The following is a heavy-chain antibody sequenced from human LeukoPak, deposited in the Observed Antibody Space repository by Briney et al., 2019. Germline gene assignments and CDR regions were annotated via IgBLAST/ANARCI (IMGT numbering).Heavy chain of an antibody. V-gene: IGHV3-48*01. CDR2: ISSSSSTI. D-gene: IGHD5-12*01. CDR3: ARGFSGMVATYFDY. J-gene: IGHJ4*02. Sequence: PGGSLRLSCAASGFTFSSYSMNWVRQAPGKGLEWVSYISSSSSTIYYADSVKGRFTISRDNAKNSLYLQMNSLRAEDTAVYYCARGFSGMVATYFDYWGQGTLVTVSS. CDR1: GFTFSSYS.